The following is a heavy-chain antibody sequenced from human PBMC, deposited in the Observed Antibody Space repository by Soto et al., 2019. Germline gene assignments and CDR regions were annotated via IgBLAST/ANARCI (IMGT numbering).Heavy chain of an antibody. D-gene: IGHD3-3*01. CDR2: ITWNSRVL. CDR1: GLNFDDFA. CDR3: AKGRYDFWSPYYFDS. J-gene: IGHJ4*02. Sequence: GGSLRLSCVGTGLNFDDFAMHWVRQAPGKGLEWVSGITWNSRVLAYADSVKGRFTISRDNARNSLYLQVDSLRDEDTALYYCAKGRYDFWSPYYFDSWGQGTLVTVSS. V-gene: IGHV3-9*01.